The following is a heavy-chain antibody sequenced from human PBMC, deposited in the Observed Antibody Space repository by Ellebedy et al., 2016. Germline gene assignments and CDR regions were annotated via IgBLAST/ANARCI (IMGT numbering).Heavy chain of an antibody. CDR2: ISSSSSYI. J-gene: IGHJ6*02. D-gene: IGHD6-13*01. V-gene: IGHV3-21*01. Sequence: GESLKISXAASGFTFSSYSMNWVRQAPGKGLEWVSSISSSSSYIYYADSVKGRFTISRDNAKNSLYLQMNSLRAEDTAVYYCARADRRVGSSSWYGYYGMDVWGQGTTVTVSS. CDR3: ARADRRVGSSSWYGYYGMDV. CDR1: GFTFSSYS.